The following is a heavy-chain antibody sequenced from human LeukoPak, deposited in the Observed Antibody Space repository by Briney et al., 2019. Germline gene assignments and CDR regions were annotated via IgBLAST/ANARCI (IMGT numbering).Heavy chain of an antibody. CDR1: GGSFSGYY. D-gene: IGHD2-2*01. V-gene: IGHV4-34*01. CDR3: ASAHGSTSESPFDY. Sequence: KPSETLSLTCAVYGGSFSGYYWSWIRQPPGKGLEGIGEINHSGSTNYNPSRKSRVTISVDTSKNQFSLKLSSATAADTAVYYCASAHGSTSESPFDYWGQGTLVTVSS. J-gene: IGHJ4*02. CDR2: INHSGST.